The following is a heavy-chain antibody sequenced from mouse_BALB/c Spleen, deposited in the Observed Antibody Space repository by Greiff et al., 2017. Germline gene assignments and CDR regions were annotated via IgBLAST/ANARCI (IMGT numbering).Heavy chain of an antibody. Sequence: EMKLEESGGGLVKPGGSLKLSCAASGFTFSSYAMSWVRQTPEKRLEWVASISSGGSTYYPDSVKGRFTISRDNARNILYLQMSSLRSEDTAMYYCARGESMITIFDYWGQGTTLTVSS. CDR3: ARGESMITIFDY. J-gene: IGHJ2*01. V-gene: IGHV5-6-5*01. CDR1: GFTFSSYA. CDR2: ISSGGST. D-gene: IGHD2-4*01.